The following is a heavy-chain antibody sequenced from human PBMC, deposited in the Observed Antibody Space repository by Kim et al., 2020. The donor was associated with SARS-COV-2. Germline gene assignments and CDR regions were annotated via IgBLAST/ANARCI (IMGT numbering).Heavy chain of an antibody. Sequence: SETLSLTCTVSGGSISSGGYYWSWIRQHPGKGLEWIGYIYYSGSTYYNPSLKSRVTISVDTSKNQFSLKLSSVTAADTVVYYCARALYGSGSEHGYYGMDVWGQGTTVTVSS. CDR2: IYYSGST. CDR3: ARALYGSGSEHGYYGMDV. CDR1: GGSISSGGYY. D-gene: IGHD3-10*01. J-gene: IGHJ6*02. V-gene: IGHV4-31*03.